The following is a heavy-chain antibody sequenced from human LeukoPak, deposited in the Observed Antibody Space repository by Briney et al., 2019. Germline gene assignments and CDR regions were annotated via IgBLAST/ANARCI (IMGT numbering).Heavy chain of an antibody. Sequence: PSETLSLTCAVYGGSFSSYNWSWIRQPPGKGLEWIGEINHSGSTNYNPSLKSRVTISVDTSKNQFSLKLSSVTAADTAVYYCASIVVVPATFYYYYYMDVWGKGTTVTVSS. CDR3: ASIVVVPATFYYYYYMDV. CDR2: INHSGST. D-gene: IGHD2-2*01. CDR1: GGSFSSYN. J-gene: IGHJ6*03. V-gene: IGHV4-34*01.